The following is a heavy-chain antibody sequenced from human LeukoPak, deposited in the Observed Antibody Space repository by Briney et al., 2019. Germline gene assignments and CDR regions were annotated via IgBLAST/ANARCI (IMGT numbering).Heavy chain of an antibody. V-gene: IGHV3-23*01. CDR3: ARDKEYDSSGYLDY. CDR2: ISGSGGNT. D-gene: IGHD3-22*01. Sequence: GGSLRLSCAASGFTFNSYAMSWVRQAPGKGLEWVSAISGSGGNTYYADSVKGRFTISRDNAKNSLYLQMNSLRAEDAAVYYCARDKEYDSSGYLDYWGQGTLVTVSS. CDR1: GFTFNSYA. J-gene: IGHJ4*02.